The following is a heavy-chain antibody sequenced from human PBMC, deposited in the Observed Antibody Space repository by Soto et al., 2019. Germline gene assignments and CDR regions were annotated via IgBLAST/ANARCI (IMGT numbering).Heavy chain of an antibody. Sequence: ASVKVSCKASGGTFSSYAISWVRQAPGQGLEWMGGIIPIFGTANYAQKFQSRVTMTADESTSTAYMELSSLRSEDTAVYYCARRVTMIDDPWGQGTLVTVSS. D-gene: IGHD3-22*01. V-gene: IGHV1-69*13. CDR3: ARRVTMIDDP. CDR1: GGTFSSYA. CDR2: IIPIFGTA. J-gene: IGHJ5*02.